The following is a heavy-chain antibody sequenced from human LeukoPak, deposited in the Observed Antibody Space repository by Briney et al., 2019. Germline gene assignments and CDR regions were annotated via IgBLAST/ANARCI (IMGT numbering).Heavy chain of an antibody. D-gene: IGHD6-19*01. V-gene: IGHV4-4*02. CDR1: GGSISSSNW. CDR3: ARAPAVAGTSYYFDY. Sequence: PSGTLSLTCAVSGGSISSSNWWSWVRQPPGKGLEWIGDIYHSGSTNYNPSLKSRVTISVDKSKNQFSLKLSSVTAADTAVYYCARAPAVAGTSYYFDYWGQGTLVTVSS. CDR2: IYHSGST. J-gene: IGHJ4*02.